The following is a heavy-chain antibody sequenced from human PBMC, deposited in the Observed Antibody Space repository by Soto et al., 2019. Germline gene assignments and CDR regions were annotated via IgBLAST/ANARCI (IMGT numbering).Heavy chain of an antibody. D-gene: IGHD2-2*01. J-gene: IGHJ6*02. CDR2: IYYGGST. CDR3: ARGRQVAPSALFRRAGDYSMDV. CDR1: GGSISSSSYY. V-gene: IGHV4-39*07. Sequence: SETLSLTCPVSGGSISSSSYYWGCIRQPPGKGLEWIGSIYYGGSTYYNPSLKSRVTVALDTSKNQFSVKLRSVTAADTAVYFCARGRQVAPSALFRRAGDYSMDVWGQGTTVTVSS.